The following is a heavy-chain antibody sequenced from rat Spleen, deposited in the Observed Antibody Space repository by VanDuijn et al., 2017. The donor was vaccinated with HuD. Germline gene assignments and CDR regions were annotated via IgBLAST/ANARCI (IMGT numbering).Heavy chain of an antibody. CDR1: GFTFSNYG. Sequence: EVQLVESGGGLVQPGRSLKLSCAASGFTFSNYGMAWVRQTPTKGLEWVATISYDGSNTYYRDSVKGRFTISRDNTKSTLYLQMDSLRSEDTATYYCARQKFITMMVVITSDWYFDFWGPGTMVTVSS. D-gene: IGHD1-12*02. CDR2: ISYDGSNT. CDR3: ARQKFITMMVVITSDWYFDF. V-gene: IGHV5-29*01. J-gene: IGHJ1*01.